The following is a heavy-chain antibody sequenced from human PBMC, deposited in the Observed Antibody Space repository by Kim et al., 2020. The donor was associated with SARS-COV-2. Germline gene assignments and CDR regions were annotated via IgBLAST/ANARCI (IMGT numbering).Heavy chain of an antibody. V-gene: IGHV4-34*01. CDR2: INHSGST. J-gene: IGHJ6*02. Sequence: SETLSLTCAVYGGSFSGYYWSWIRQPPGKGLEWIGEINHSGSTNYNPSLKSRVTISVDTSKNQFSLKLSSVTAADTAVYYCARGSAGITMIVVVRAYYYYDMDVWGQGTTVTVSS. D-gene: IGHD3-22*01. CDR1: GGSFSGYY. CDR3: ARGSAGITMIVVVRAYYYYDMDV.